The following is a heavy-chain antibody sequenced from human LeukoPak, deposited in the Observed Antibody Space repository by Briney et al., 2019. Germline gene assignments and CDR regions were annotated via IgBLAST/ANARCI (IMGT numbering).Heavy chain of an antibody. J-gene: IGHJ4*02. V-gene: IGHV3-23*01. Sequence: GGSLRLSCAASGFTFSNYAMSWVRQAPGKGLEWVSAIGGSGSSTYYADSVKGRFTISRDHSKNTLYLQMNSLKAEDTAVYYCAKTSLLLWFGDWGQGTLVTVSS. CDR2: IGGSGSST. D-gene: IGHD3-10*01. CDR3: AKTSLLLWFGD. CDR1: GFTFSNYA.